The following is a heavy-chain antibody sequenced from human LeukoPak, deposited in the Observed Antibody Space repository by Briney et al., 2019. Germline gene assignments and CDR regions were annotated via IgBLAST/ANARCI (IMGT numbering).Heavy chain of an antibody. CDR1: GFTFSSYG. CDR3: ARDRDYSYAFDI. D-gene: IGHD2-21*01. CDR2: ISYDGSNK. V-gene: IGHV3-30*03. Sequence: GGSLRLSCAASGFTFSSYGMHWVRQAPGKGLEWVAVISYDGSNKYYADSVKGRFTISRDNSKNTLYLQMNSLRAEDTAVYYCARDRDYSYAFDIWGQGTMVTVSS. J-gene: IGHJ3*02.